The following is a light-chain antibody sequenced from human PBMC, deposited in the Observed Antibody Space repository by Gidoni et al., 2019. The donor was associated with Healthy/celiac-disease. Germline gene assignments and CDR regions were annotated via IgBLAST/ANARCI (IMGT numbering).Light chain of an antibody. Sequence: DIQLTQSPSFLSASVGDRVTITCRASQGISSYLAWYQQKPGKAPKLLIYAASTLQSEVPSRFSGSGSGTEFTLTISSLQPGDFATYYCQQLNSYPLTFGGGTKVEIK. J-gene: IGKJ4*01. CDR2: AAS. V-gene: IGKV1-9*01. CDR1: QGISSY. CDR3: QQLNSYPLT.